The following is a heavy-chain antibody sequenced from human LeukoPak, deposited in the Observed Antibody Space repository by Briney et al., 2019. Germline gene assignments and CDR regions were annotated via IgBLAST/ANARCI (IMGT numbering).Heavy chain of an antibody. Sequence: ETLSLTCAVSGYSINSGYYWGWIRQPPGKGLEWIGSIYYSGSTYYNPSLKSRVTISVGTSKNQFSLKLSSVTAADTAVYYCAREPPGYWGQGILVTVSS. CDR1: GYSINSGYY. J-gene: IGHJ4*02. CDR2: IYYSGST. CDR3: AREPPGY. V-gene: IGHV4-38-2*02.